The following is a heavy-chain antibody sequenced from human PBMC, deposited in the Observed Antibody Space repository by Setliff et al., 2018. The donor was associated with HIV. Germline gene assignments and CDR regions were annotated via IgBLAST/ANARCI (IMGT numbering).Heavy chain of an antibody. J-gene: IGHJ4*02. V-gene: IGHV3-74*01. CDR1: GLTFSRHW. CDR2: VNNDGRST. CDR3: SRHLGYCSTTNSC. Sequence: PGGSLRLSCAAPGLTFSRHWMHWVRQAPGKGLVWVSRVNNDGRSTTYADSVRGRFAISRDNTKNTVYLQMNSLRAEDTAVYYCSRHLGYCSTTNSCWGQGTPVTVSS. D-gene: IGHD2-2*03.